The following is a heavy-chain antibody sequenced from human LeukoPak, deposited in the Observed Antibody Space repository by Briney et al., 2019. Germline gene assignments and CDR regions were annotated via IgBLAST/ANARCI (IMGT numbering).Heavy chain of an antibody. V-gene: IGHV3-21*01. J-gene: IGHJ4*02. D-gene: IGHD3-9*01. CDR1: GFTFSSYS. CDR3: ARDPSYHDILTGYYERYFDY. CDR2: ISSSSSYI. Sequence: PGGTLRLSCAASGFTFSSYSMNWVRQAPGKGLEWVSSISSSSSYIYYADSVKGRFTISRDNAKNSLYLQMNSLRAEDTAVYYCARDPSYHDILTGYYERYFDYWGQGTLVTVSS.